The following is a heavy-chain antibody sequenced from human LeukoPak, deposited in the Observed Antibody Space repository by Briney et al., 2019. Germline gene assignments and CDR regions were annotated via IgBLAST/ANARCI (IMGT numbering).Heavy chain of an antibody. CDR3: AREYYYDSSGYYSYDAFDI. CDR1: GYSFASHG. D-gene: IGHD3-22*01. CDR2: INPSGGST. V-gene: IGHV1-46*01. J-gene: IGHJ3*02. Sequence: ASVKVSCKASGYSFASHGVTWVRQAPGQGLEWMGIINPSGGSTSYAQKFQGRVTMTRDTSTSTVYMELSSLRSEDTAVYYCAREYYYDSSGYYSYDAFDIWGQGTMVTVSS.